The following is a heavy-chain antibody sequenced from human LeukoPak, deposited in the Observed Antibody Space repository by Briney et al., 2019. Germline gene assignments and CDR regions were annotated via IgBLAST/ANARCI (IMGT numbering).Heavy chain of an antibody. CDR2: IGISSGNT. Sequence: GGSLRLSCAAPGFNFIDYSMNWVRQAPGKGLEWISYIGISSGNTKYADSVKGRFTISRDKARNSLYLQMNSLRVEDTAVYYCARDHRYAFDNWGHGTLVTVSS. D-gene: IGHD5-12*01. CDR1: GFNFIDYS. J-gene: IGHJ4*01. V-gene: IGHV3-48*01. CDR3: ARDHRYAFDN.